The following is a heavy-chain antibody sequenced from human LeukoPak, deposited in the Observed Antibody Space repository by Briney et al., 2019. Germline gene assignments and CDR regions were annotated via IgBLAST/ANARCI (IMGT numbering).Heavy chain of an antibody. CDR2: ISAYNGNT. J-gene: IGHJ5*02. CDR3: ARRVPGIAAAGPYNWFDP. Sequence: ASVKVSCKASGYTFTSYGISWVRQAPGQGLEWMGRISAYNGNTNYAQKLQGRVTMTTDTSTSTAYMELRSLRSDDTAVYYCARRVPGIAAAGPYNWFDPWGQGTLVTVSS. CDR1: GYTFTSYG. D-gene: IGHD6-13*01. V-gene: IGHV1-18*01.